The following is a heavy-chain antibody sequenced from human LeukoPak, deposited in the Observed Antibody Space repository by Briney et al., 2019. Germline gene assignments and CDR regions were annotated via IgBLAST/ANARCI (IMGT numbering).Heavy chain of an antibody. CDR3: AKAGLWDAFDI. J-gene: IGHJ3*02. D-gene: IGHD4/OR15-4a*01. CDR2: ISYDGSNK. V-gene: IGHV3-30*04. CDR1: GFTFSSYA. Sequence: GGSLRLSCAASGFTFSSYAMHWVRQAPGKGLEWVAVISYDGSNKYYADSVKGRFTISRDNSKNTLYLQMNSLRAEDTAVYYCAKAGLWDAFDIWGQGTMVTVSS.